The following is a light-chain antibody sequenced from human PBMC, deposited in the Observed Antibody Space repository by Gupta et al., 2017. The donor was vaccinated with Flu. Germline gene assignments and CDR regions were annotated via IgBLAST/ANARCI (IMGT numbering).Light chain of an antibody. CDR3: QQYNSYLPDT. V-gene: IGKV1-5*03. Sequence: DIQLTQPPSTLSASVGDRVTITCRASRSITSWLAWYQQKPGKAPKLLIYKASSLVSGVPSRFSSSGSGTEFTLTISSLQPDDFATYYCQQYNSYLPDTFGQGTKLEIK. CDR2: KAS. CDR1: RSITSW. J-gene: IGKJ2*01.